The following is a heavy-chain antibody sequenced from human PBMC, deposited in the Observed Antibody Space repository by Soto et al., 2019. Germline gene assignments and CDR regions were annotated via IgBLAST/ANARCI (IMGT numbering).Heavy chain of an antibody. CDR1: GFTFRAYG. J-gene: IGHJ6*02. V-gene: IGHV3-23*01. CDR2: INLFDGRT. Sequence: LRLSCAASGFTFRAYGMSWIRQTPEKGLEWVASINLFDGRTYYTDSVKGRFTISKDDSKSTVSLQLNSLRVDDTAIYYCARGGVYGTDHYHPGMDVWGQGRPVTVSS. D-gene: IGHD4-17*01. CDR3: ARGGVYGTDHYHPGMDV.